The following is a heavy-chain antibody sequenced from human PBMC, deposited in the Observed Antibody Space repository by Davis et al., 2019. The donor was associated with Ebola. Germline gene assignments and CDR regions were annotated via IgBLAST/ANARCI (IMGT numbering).Heavy chain of an antibody. J-gene: IGHJ4*01. D-gene: IGHD1-1*01. CDR3: ARGGQQYSFFDY. CDR1: GFTFRSYW. Sequence: PGGSLRLSCAASGFTFRSYWMSWVRQAPGKGLEWVAKIKEDGSEKLEVDSVKGRFTISRDNAKDSLYLQMNSLRAEDTAVYYCARGGQQYSFFDYWGHGTLVTVSS. CDR2: IKEDGSEK. V-gene: IGHV3-7*01.